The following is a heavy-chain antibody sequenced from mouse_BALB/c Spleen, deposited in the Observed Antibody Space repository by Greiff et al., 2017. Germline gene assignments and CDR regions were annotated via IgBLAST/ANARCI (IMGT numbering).Heavy chain of an antibody. CDR3: ARSITTATMDY. J-gene: IGHJ4*01. CDR2: IYPGDGDT. V-gene: IGHV1-80*01. CDR1: GYAFSSYW. Sequence: VQVVESGAELVRPGSSVKISCKASGYAFSSYWMNWVKQRPGQGLEWIGQIYPGDGDTNYNGKFKGKATLTADKSSSTAYMQLSSLTSEDSAVYFCARSITTATMDYWGQGTSVTVSS. D-gene: IGHD1-2*01.